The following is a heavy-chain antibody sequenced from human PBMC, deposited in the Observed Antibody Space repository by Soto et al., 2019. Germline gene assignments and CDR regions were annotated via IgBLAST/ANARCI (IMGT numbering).Heavy chain of an antibody. J-gene: IGHJ5*02. D-gene: IGHD2-2*01. CDR1: GGSFSGYY. CDR2: INHSGST. CDR3: ARGGDIVVVPAVKDWFDP. Sequence: SETLSLTCAVYGGSFSGYYWSWIRQPPGKGLEWIGEINHSGSTNYNPSLKSRVTISVDTSKNQFSLKLSSVTAADTAVYYCARGGDIVVVPAVKDWFDPWGQGTLVTVSS. V-gene: IGHV4-34*01.